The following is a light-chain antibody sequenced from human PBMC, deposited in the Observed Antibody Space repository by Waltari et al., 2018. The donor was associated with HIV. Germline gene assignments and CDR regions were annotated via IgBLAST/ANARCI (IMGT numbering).Light chain of an antibody. J-gene: IGKJ5*01. CDR3: QQRSNWPPVT. Sequence: EIVLTQSPATLSLSPGERATLSCRASQSVSSYLAGYQQKPGQAPRLLIYDASNRATGIPARCSGSGSGTDYTITISSREPEDFAVYYCQQRSNWPPVTFGQGTRLEIK. CDR2: DAS. CDR1: QSVSSY. V-gene: IGKV3-11*01.